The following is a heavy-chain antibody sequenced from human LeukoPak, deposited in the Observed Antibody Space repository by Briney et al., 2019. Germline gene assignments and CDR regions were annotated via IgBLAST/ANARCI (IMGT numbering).Heavy chain of an antibody. D-gene: IGHD3-9*01. CDR3: ARRDGGLRYFDWSPVDY. V-gene: IGHV5-51*01. J-gene: IGHJ4*02. CDR1: GYSLTSYW. CDR2: IYPGDSDT. Sequence: GESLKISCKGSGYSLTSYWIGWVRQMPGKGLEWMGIIYPGDSDTRYSPSFQGQVTISADKSISTAYLQWSSLKASDTAMYYCARRDGGLRYFDWSPVDYWGQGTLVTVSS.